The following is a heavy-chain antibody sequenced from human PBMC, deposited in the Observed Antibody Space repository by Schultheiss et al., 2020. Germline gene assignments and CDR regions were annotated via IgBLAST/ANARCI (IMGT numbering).Heavy chain of an antibody. CDR1: GGSISSGGYY. Sequence: SETLSLTCTVSGGSISSGGYYWGWIRQPPGKGLEWIGYIYYSGSTYYNPSLKSRVTMSVDTSKNQFSLKLSSVTAADSAVYYCAGTSMVRGVTVFDYWGQGTLVTVSS. CDR3: AGTSMVRGVTVFDY. V-gene: IGHV4-61*08. J-gene: IGHJ4*02. D-gene: IGHD3-10*01. CDR2: IYYSGST.